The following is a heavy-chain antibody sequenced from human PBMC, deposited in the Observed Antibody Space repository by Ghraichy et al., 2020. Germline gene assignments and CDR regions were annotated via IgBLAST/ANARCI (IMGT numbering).Heavy chain of an antibody. Sequence: ASVKVSCKASGYTFTDYYIHWVRQAPGQGLEWMGWINPNSGGTNDAQKFQGRVTMTRDTSISTAYMELSRLRSDDTAVYYCASLPKGILTGYEDYGMDVWGQGTTVTVSS. CDR1: GYTFTDYY. V-gene: IGHV1-2*02. D-gene: IGHD3-9*01. J-gene: IGHJ6*02. CDR3: ASLPKGILTGYEDYGMDV. CDR2: INPNSGGT.